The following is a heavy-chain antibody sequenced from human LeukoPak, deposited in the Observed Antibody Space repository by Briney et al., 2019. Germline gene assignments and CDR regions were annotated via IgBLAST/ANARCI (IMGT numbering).Heavy chain of an antibody. CDR1: GFRLTTYG. J-gene: IGHJ6*03. D-gene: IGHD3-10*01. Sequence: GGSLRISCEVSGFRLTTYGMHWVRQAPGKGLEWVAYIPFDGSDEYYVDSVKGRFTISRDNSKNTLYLQMNSLRAEDTAVYYCARDSPRGYMDVWGKGTTVTVSS. V-gene: IGHV3-30*02. CDR2: IPFDGSDE. CDR3: ARDSPRGYMDV.